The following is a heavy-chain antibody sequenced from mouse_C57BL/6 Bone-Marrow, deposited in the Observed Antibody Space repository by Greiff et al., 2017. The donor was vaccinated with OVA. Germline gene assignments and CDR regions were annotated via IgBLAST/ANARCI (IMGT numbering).Heavy chain of an antibody. J-gene: IGHJ1*03. CDR3: LTTGVAKDWYFDV. CDR2: IRNKANNHAT. CDR1: GFTFSDAW. Sequence: EVKVEESGGGLVQPGGSMKLSCAASGFTFSDAWMDWVRQSPEKGLEWVAEIRNKANNHATYYAESVKGRFTISRDDSKSSVYLQMNSLRAEDTGIYYCLTTGVAKDWYFDVWGTGTTVTVSS. V-gene: IGHV6-6*01. D-gene: IGHD1-1*01.